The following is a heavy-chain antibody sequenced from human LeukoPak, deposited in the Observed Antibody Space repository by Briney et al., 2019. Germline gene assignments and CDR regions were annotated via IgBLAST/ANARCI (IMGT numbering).Heavy chain of an antibody. J-gene: IGHJ4*02. CDR2: IRYDGSNK. CDR1: GFTFSSYG. CDR3: AKGPFGGAAAGQIDY. Sequence: PGGSLRLSCAASGFTFSSYGMHWVRQAPGKGLEWVAFIRYDGSNKYYADSVKGRFTISRDNSKNTLYLQMNSLRAEDTAVYYCAKGPFGGAAAGQIDYWGQGTLVTVSS. V-gene: IGHV3-30*02. D-gene: IGHD6-13*01.